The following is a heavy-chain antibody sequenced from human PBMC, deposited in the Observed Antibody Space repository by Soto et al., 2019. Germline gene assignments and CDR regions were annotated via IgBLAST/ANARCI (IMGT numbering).Heavy chain of an antibody. CDR2: ISYDGSNK. CDR1: GFTFSSYG. V-gene: IGHV3-30*18. Sequence: QVQLVESGGGVVQPGRSLSLSCAASGFTFSSYGMHWVRQAPGKGLEWVAVISYDGSNKYYADSVKGRFTISRDNSKNTLYLQMNSLRAEDTAVYYCAKDGPVSLDGMDVWGQGTTVTVSS. CDR3: AKDGPVSLDGMDV. J-gene: IGHJ6*02.